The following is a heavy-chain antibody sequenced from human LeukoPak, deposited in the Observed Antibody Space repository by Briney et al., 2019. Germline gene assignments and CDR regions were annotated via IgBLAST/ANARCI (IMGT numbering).Heavy chain of an antibody. V-gene: IGHV3-48*02. Sequence: GGSLRLSCAASGFTFSSYAMSWVRQAPGKGLEWVSHITASGTAMFYADSVKGRFTISRDNAKNSLYLQVNSLRDEDTAVYYCASSGSYRFDYWGQGTLVTVSS. D-gene: IGHD1-26*01. CDR3: ASSGSYRFDY. J-gene: IGHJ4*02. CDR2: ITASGTAM. CDR1: GFTFSSYA.